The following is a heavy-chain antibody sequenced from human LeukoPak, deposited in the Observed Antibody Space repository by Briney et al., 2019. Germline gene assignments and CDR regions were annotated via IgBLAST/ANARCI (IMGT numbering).Heavy chain of an antibody. CDR3: ARALPKIGWSKYYFDY. CDR2: IGPAGDT. J-gene: IGHJ4*02. CDR1: GLTFSSYD. V-gene: IGHV3-13*01. D-gene: IGHD6-19*01. Sequence: GGSLRLSCAASGLTFSSYDMHWVRQATGKGLEWVSAIGPAGDTYYPGSVKGRFTISRENAKNSLYLQMNSLRAGDTAVYYCARALPKIGWSKYYFDYWGQGTLVTVSS.